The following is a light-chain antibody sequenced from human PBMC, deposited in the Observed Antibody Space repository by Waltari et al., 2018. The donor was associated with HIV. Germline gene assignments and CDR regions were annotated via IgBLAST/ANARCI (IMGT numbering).Light chain of an antibody. V-gene: IGLV3-27*01. CDR1: ALAQKY. J-gene: IGLJ2*01. Sequence: SYELTQPSSVSVSPGQTARITCPGDALAQKYDRWFQQKPGQAPILVIYKDTERPAGIPERFSGSSSGTTVTLTISGAQVEDEADYFCYSAADKNVLFGGGTKLTVL. CDR3: YSAADKNVL. CDR2: KDT.